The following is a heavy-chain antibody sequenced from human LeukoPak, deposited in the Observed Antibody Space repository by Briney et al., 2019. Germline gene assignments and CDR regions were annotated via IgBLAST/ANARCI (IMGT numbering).Heavy chain of an antibody. J-gene: IGHJ4*02. V-gene: IGHV3-43*02. Sequence: PGGSLRLSCATSGFPFGDYAFHWVRQVPGQGLEWVCSISRDGGTTSYGESVRGRFTMSRDTNNNSLFLDMSSLRCDDSALYFCAKEFSGSSENSGQGAPVTVSS. CDR1: GFPFGDYA. D-gene: IGHD3-10*01. CDR3: AKEFSGSSEN. CDR2: ISRDGGTT.